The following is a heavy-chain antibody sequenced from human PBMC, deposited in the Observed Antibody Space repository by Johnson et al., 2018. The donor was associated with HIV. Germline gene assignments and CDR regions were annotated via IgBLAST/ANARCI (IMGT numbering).Heavy chain of an antibody. CDR1: GFTFDSYA. CDR2: ISYDGTNK. V-gene: IGHV3-30*04. J-gene: IGHJ3*01. Sequence: QVQLVESGGGMVQPGRSLRLSCAPSGFTFDSYAMHWVRQVPGKGLEWVAVISYDGTNKYFADSVKGRFTISRDNSTNMLYLQMNSLRDEYTAVYYCARDLRPPTRTFDLWGQGTMVTVSS. CDR3: ARDLRPPTRTFDL. D-gene: IGHD5/OR15-5a*01.